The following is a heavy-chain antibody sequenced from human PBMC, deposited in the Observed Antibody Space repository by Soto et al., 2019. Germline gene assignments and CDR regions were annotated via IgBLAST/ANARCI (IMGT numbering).Heavy chain of an antibody. D-gene: IGHD2-21*02. J-gene: IGHJ4*02. CDR3: ARQRTTVVTQAYFDH. CDR1: GDSISSSSYY. V-gene: IGHV4-39*01. Sequence: TRSLTGIVSGDSISSSSYYWGWIRQPPGKGLEWIGSIYYSGRTYYNPSFKSRVTISIDTSKNQFSLKLSSVTATDTAVYYCARQRTTVVTQAYFDHWGQGALVTVSS. CDR2: IYYSGRT.